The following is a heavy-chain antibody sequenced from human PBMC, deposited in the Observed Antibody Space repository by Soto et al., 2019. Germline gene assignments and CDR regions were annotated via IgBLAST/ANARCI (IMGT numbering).Heavy chain of an antibody. D-gene: IGHD3-3*01. V-gene: IGHV3-30-3*01. Sequence: QVQLVESGGGVVQPGRSLRLSCAASGFTFSSYAMHWVRQAPGKGLEWVAVISYDGSNKYYADSVKGRFTISRDNSKNTLYLQMNSLRAEYTAVYYCASDGYYDFWSGYYRGYYYYYYGMDVWGQGTTVTVSS. CDR2: ISYDGSNK. CDR1: GFTFSSYA. CDR3: ASDGYYDFWSGYYRGYYYYYYGMDV. J-gene: IGHJ6*02.